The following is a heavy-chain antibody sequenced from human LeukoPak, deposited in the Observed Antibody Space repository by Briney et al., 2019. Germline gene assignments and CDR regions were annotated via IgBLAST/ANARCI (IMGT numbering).Heavy chain of an antibody. J-gene: IGHJ5*02. V-gene: IGHV1-69*01. Sequence: ASVKVSRTATGGTFSSYAISWVRQAPGQGLEWMGGIIPIFGTANYAQKFQGRVTITADESTSTAYMELSSLRSEDTAVYYCARGVVPAAMKFDPWGQGTLVTVSS. D-gene: IGHD2-2*01. CDR3: ARGVVPAAMKFDP. CDR1: GGTFSSYA. CDR2: IIPIFGTA.